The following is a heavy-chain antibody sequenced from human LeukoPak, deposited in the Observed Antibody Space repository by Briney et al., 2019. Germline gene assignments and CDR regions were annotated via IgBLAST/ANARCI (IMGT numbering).Heavy chain of an antibody. J-gene: IGHJ4*02. CDR3: ARTYYRKGLFDY. D-gene: IGHD3-10*01. CDR2: ISSSGSTI. CDR1: GFTFSDYY. Sequence: PGGSLRLSCAASGFTFSDYYMSWIRQAPGKGREGVSYISSSGSTIYYADSVKGRFTISRDNAKNSLYLQLNSLRAEDTDVYYCARTYYRKGLFDYWGQGTLVTVSS. V-gene: IGHV3-11*01.